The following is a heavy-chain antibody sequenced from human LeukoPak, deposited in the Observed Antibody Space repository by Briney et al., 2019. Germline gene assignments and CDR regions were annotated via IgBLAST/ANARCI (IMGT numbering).Heavy chain of an antibody. J-gene: IGHJ4*02. CDR1: GFTFSSYW. CDR2: INKDGGEK. Sequence: GGSLRLSCAASGFTFSSYWMSWVRQAPGKGLEWVANINKDGGEKYYVDSVKGRFTISRDNAKNSLHLQMNSLRADDTAVYYCARVDYVDEGWGYWGQGTLVTVSS. CDR3: ARVDYVDEGWGY. D-gene: IGHD3-16*01. V-gene: IGHV3-7*03.